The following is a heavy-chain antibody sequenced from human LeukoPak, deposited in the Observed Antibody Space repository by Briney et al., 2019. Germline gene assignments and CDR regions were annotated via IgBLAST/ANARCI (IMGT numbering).Heavy chain of an antibody. J-gene: IGHJ5*02. Sequence: ASVKVSCKASGYTFTGYSMHWVQQAPGQGLEWMGRITPNSGGTDYAQKFRGRVSMTWDTSISTVYMELSRLRSDDTAAYYCARGGRYTSAWEGADWFDPWGQGTLVTVSS. CDR1: GYTFTGYS. D-gene: IGHD6-19*01. V-gene: IGHV1-2*06. CDR3: ARGGRYTSAWEGADWFDP. CDR2: ITPNSGGT.